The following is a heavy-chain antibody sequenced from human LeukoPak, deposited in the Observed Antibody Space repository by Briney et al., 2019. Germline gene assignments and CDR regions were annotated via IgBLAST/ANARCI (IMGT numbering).Heavy chain of an antibody. CDR1: GGSFSGYY. CDR3: ARDAGGAVATIDY. D-gene: IGHD5-12*01. Sequence: PSETLSLTCAVYGGSFSGYYWSWIRQPPGKGLEWIGEINHSGSTNYNPSLKSRVTISVDTSKNQFSLKLRSVTAADTAVYYCARDAGGAVATIDYWGQGTLVTVSS. J-gene: IGHJ4*02. V-gene: IGHV4-34*01. CDR2: INHSGST.